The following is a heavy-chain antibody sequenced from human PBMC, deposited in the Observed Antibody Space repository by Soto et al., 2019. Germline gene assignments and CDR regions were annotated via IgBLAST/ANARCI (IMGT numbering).Heavy chain of an antibody. CDR3: ERVEADTPFDY. CDR1: GFTFSTYW. J-gene: IGHJ4*02. V-gene: IGHV3-74*01. D-gene: IGHD5-18*01. Sequence: GGSLRLSCAASGFTFSTYWLHWVRQAPGKGLVWVSRINSDGSSTSYADSVKGRFTISRDNAKNTLYLQMNSLRAEDTAVYYCERVEADTPFDYWGQGTLVTVSS. CDR2: INSDGSST.